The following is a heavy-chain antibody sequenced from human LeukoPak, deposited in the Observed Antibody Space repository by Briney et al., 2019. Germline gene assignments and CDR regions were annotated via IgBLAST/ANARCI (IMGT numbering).Heavy chain of an antibody. Sequence: GGSLRLSCAASGFTFSSYAMSWVRPAPGRGLEWVSAISGSGGSTYYADSVKGRFTISRDNSKNTLYLQVNSLRAEDTAVYYCAKAVQPELRGFGYWGQGTLVTVSS. D-gene: IGHD1-1*01. CDR3: AKAVQPELRGFGY. CDR2: ISGSGGST. J-gene: IGHJ4*02. V-gene: IGHV3-23*01. CDR1: GFTFSSYA.